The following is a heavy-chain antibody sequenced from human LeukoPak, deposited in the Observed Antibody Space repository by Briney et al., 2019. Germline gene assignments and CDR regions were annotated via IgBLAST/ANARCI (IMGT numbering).Heavy chain of an antibody. CDR2: ISGSGRGGIP. J-gene: IGHJ3*02. CDR1: GFTLTSYA. V-gene: IGHV3-23*01. CDR3: GRFRNDFWTGYTSDAFDI. D-gene: IGHD3/OR15-3a*01. Sequence: PGGSLRPSCAASGFTLTSYAMSSVRQAPGKGLEWVSSISGSGRGGIPSYADSVKGRSTISRDNSRNTLYLQLNSLGVEDTALYYCGRFRNDFWTGYTSDAFDIWGQGTRVTVSS.